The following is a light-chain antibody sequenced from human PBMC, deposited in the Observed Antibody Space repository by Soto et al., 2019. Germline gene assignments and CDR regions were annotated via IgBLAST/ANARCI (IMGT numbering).Light chain of an antibody. CDR1: QTISNW. Sequence: IQMTQSPSALSASVGDRVTITCRASQTISNWLAWYQQKPGKAPKLLIYKASTLESGVPSRFSGSGSGTEFTLTIGSLQPEDFATYHCQQLNTLPFTFGQGTRLEI. CDR3: QQLNTLPFT. J-gene: IGKJ5*01. V-gene: IGKV1-5*03. CDR2: KAS.